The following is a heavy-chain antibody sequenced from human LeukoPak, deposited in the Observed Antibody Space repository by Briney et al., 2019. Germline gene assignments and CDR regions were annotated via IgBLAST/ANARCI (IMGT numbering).Heavy chain of an antibody. CDR2: IHHSGST. CDR1: GGSFSDYY. V-gene: IGHV4-34*01. D-gene: IGHD5-24*01. CDR3: ARGARDGYNYRLWYFDL. J-gene: IGHJ2*01. Sequence: SETLPLTCTVYGGSFSDYYWSWIRQPPGKGLEWIGEIHHSGSTNYNPSLKSRVTISVDTSKNQFSLRLSSVTAADTAVYYCARGARDGYNYRLWYFDLWGRGTLVTVSS.